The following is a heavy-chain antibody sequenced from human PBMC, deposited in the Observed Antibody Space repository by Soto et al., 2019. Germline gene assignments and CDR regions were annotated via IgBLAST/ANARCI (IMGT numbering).Heavy chain of an antibody. D-gene: IGHD2-8*02. CDR2: ISSYNGIT. V-gene: IGHV1-18*01. J-gene: IGHJ4*02. Sequence: QVLLVQSGAEVKKPGASLKVSCKASGYTFLTYGLTWVRQAPGEGLEWMGWISSYNGITNYARQFQGRVTMAADTATNTGYMELRDLRSDDSAVYFCARALLHTLVVADFDYWGQGTLATVSS. CDR3: ARALLHTLVVADFDY. CDR1: GYTFLTYG.